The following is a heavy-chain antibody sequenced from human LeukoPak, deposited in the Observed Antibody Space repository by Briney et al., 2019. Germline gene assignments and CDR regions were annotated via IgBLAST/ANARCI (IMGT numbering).Heavy chain of an antibody. D-gene: IGHD5-24*01. V-gene: IGHV4-39*07. Sequence: SETLSLTCTVSGGSISSSSYYWGWIRQPPGKGLEWIGSIYYSGSTYYNPSLKSRVTISVDKSKNQFSLKLSSVTAADTAVYYCARFQGGLLVGDGYNRLYYFDYWGQGTLVTVSS. CDR3: ARFQGGLLVGDGYNRLYYFDY. J-gene: IGHJ4*02. CDR1: GGSISSSSYY. CDR2: IYYSGST.